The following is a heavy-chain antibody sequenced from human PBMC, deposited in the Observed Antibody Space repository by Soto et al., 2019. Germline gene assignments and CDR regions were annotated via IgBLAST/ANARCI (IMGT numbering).Heavy chain of an antibody. CDR3: AKDSGPQWLVTGWFDP. CDR1: GFTFSSYG. D-gene: IGHD6-19*01. J-gene: IGHJ5*02. CDR2: ISYDGSNK. Sequence: GGSLRLTCAASGFTFSSYGMHWVRQAPGKGLEWVAVISYDGSNKYYADSVKGRFTISRDNSKNTLYLQMNSLRAEDTAVYYCAKDSGPQWLVTGWFDPWGQGTLVTVSS. V-gene: IGHV3-30*18.